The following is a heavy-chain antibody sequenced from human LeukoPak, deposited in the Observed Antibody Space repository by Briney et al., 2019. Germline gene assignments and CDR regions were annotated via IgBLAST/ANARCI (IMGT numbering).Heavy chain of an antibody. Sequence: GGSLRLSCAASGFTFSSYAMSWVRQAPGKGLEWVSAISGSGGSAYYADSVKGRFTISRDNSKNTLYLQMNSLRAEDTAVYYCAKDHQAAAGTALNWFDPWGQGTLVTVSS. V-gene: IGHV3-23*01. CDR3: AKDHQAAAGTALNWFDP. D-gene: IGHD6-13*01. CDR2: ISGSGGSA. J-gene: IGHJ5*02. CDR1: GFTFSSYA.